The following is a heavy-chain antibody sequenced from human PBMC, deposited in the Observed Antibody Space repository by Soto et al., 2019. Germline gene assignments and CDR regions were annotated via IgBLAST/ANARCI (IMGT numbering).Heavy chain of an antibody. CDR1: GYTLTELS. D-gene: IGHD3-22*01. CDR2: FDPEDGET. CDR3: AAEGYYYDSSGSLY. J-gene: IGHJ4*02. V-gene: IGHV1-24*01. Sequence: ASVKVSCKVSGYTLTELSMHWVRQAPGKGLEWMGGFDPEDGETIYAQKFQGRVTMTEDTSTDTAYMELSSLRSGDTAVYYCAAEGYYYDSSGSLYWGQGTLVTVSS.